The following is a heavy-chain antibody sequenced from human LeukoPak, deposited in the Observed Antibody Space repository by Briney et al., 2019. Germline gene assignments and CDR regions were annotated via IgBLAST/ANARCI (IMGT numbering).Heavy chain of an antibody. D-gene: IGHD1-26*01. CDR2: IYYSGST. J-gene: IGHJ4*02. V-gene: IGHV4-59*01. Sequence: SETLSLTCTVSDGSISSYYWSWIRQPPGKGLEWIGYIYYSGSTNYSPSLKSRVTISVDTSKNQFSLKLSSVTAADTAVYYCARGLYSGSYMDYFDYWGQGTLVTVSS. CDR3: ARGLYSGSYMDYFDY. CDR1: DGSISSYY.